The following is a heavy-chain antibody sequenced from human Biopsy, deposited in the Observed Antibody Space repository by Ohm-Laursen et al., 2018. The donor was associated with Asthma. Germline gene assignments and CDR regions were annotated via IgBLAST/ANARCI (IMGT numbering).Heavy chain of an antibody. V-gene: IGHV1-69*13. CDR2: INSVFSTT. J-gene: IGHJ4*02. CDR3: ARKAGSCISRTCYSLDF. CDR1: GGTFNTYV. D-gene: IGHD2-2*01. Sequence: SVKVSCKSLGGTFNTYVIGWVRQAPGQGLEWMGGINSVFSTTNYPQKFQDRVTITADDSTSTVYMELSSLRSEDTAVYYCARKAGSCISRTCYSLDFWGQGTLVTVSS.